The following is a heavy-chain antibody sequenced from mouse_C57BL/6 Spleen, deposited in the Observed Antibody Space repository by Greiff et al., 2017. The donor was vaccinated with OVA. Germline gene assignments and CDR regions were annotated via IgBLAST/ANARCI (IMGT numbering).Heavy chain of an antibody. CDR1: GYTFTSYW. CDR2: IYPGSGST. V-gene: IGHV1-55*01. J-gene: IGHJ2*01. D-gene: IGHD1-1*01. Sequence: QVQLQQPGAELVKPGASVKMSCKASGYTFTSYWITWVKQRPGQGLEWIGDIYPGSGSTNYNEKFKGKATLTADKSSSTAYMELRSLTSEDSAVYFCARGDGTFDYWGQGTTLTVSS. CDR3: ARGDGTFDY.